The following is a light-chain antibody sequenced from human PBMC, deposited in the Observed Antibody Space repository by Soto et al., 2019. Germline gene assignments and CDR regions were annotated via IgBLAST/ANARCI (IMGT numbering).Light chain of an antibody. J-gene: IGKJ3*01. CDR1: QSLSRN. CDR2: GAS. Sequence: EILMTQSPATLSVSPGERATLSCRASQSLSRNLAWYQQKPGQAPRLLIYGASTRASGIPARFSGGGSGTEFTLTISILQSEDFALYYCQHYNDWPPAFTFGPGTKVDL. V-gene: IGKV3-15*01. CDR3: QHYNDWPPAFT.